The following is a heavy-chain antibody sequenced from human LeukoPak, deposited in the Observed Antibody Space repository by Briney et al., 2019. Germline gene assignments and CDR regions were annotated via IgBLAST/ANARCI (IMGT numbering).Heavy chain of an antibody. CDR2: INHSGST. CDR3: ARNSDCSGGSCYFPYFDY. D-gene: IGHD2-15*01. V-gene: IGHV4-34*01. CDR1: GGSFSGYY. Sequence: PSETLSLTCAVYGGSFSGYYWSWIRQPPGKGLEWIGEINHSGSTNYNPSLKSRVTISVDTSKNQFSLKLNSVTAADTAVYYCARNSDCSGGSCYFPYFDYWGQGTLVTVSS. J-gene: IGHJ4*02.